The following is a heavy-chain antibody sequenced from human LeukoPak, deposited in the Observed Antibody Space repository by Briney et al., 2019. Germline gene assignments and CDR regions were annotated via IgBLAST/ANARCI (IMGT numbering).Heavy chain of an antibody. CDR2: LSSSTSTI. Sequence: GGSLRLSCAASGFTLSSYSMEWVRQAPGEGLEWVSHLSSSTSTIYYADSVKGRFTISRDNAKNSLYLQMNSLRAEDTAVYYCARSRYSGSYPFDYWGQGTLVTVSS. CDR1: GFTLSSYS. V-gene: IGHV3-48*01. D-gene: IGHD1-26*01. J-gene: IGHJ4*02. CDR3: ARSRYSGSYPFDY.